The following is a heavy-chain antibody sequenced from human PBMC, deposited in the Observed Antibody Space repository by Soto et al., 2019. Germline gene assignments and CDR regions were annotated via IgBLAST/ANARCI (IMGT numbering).Heavy chain of an antibody. CDR2: IIPIFGTA. CDR3: ARQAVAGRRAGGGWFDP. J-gene: IGHJ5*02. V-gene: IGHV1-69*13. D-gene: IGHD6-19*01. CDR1: GYTFSNYG. Sequence: GASVKVSCKASGYTFSNYGISWVRQAPGQGLEWMGGIIPIFGTANYAQKFQGRVTITADESTSTAYMELSRLRSDDTAVYYCARQAVAGRRAGGGWFDPWGQGTLVTVSS.